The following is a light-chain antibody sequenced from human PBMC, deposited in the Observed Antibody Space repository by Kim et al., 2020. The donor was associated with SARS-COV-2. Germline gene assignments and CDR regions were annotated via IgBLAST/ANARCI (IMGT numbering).Light chain of an antibody. CDR1: SLRSYY. CDR2: GKN. J-gene: IGLJ3*02. Sequence: SSELTQDPAVSVVLGQTVRITCQGDSLRSYYASWYQQKPGQAPVLVIYGKNNRPSGIPDRFSGSSSGNTASLTITGAQAEDEADYYCNSRDSSGNLWVFGGGTKLTVL. CDR3: NSRDSSGNLWV. V-gene: IGLV3-19*01.